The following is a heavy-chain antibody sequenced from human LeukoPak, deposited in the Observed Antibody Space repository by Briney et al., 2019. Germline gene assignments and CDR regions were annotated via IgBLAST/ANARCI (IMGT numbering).Heavy chain of an antibody. CDR2: IIPILGTS. Sequence: SVKVSCKASGGTFSNYAISWVRQAPGQGLEWMGGIIPILGTSNYAQKFQDRLTITADESTSTAYLELSSLTSADTAVYYCAREVSGTYCDYWGQGSLVTVSP. CDR3: AREVSGTYCDY. D-gene: IGHD1-26*01. J-gene: IGHJ4*02. CDR1: GGTFSNYA. V-gene: IGHV1-69*13.